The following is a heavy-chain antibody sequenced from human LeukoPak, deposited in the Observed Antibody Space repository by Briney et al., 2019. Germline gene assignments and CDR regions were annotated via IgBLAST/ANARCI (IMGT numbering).Heavy chain of an antibody. CDR2: IKQDGSEK. Sequence: PGGSLRLSCAASGFTFSSYWMSWVRQAPGKGLEWVANIKQDGSEKYYVDSVKGRFTISRDNAKNSLYLQMNSLRAEDTAVYYCEGVGAAAGADLPPFLGYWGQGTLVTVSS. D-gene: IGHD6-13*01. CDR3: EGVGAAAGADLPPFLGY. CDR1: GFTFSSYW. J-gene: IGHJ4*02. V-gene: IGHV3-7*01.